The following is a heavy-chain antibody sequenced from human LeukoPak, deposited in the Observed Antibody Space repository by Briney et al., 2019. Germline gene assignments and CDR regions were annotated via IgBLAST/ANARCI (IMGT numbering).Heavy chain of an antibody. J-gene: IGHJ4*02. CDR1: GFPFSSYW. CDR2: INSDGSST. CDR3: AREGFDY. V-gene: IGHV3-74*01. Sequence: GGSLRLSCSAPGFPFSSYWMHWVPQAPGKGLVWVSRINSDGSSTSYADSVKGRFTISRDNAKNSLYLQMNSLRAEDTALYYCAREGFDYWGQGTLVTVSS.